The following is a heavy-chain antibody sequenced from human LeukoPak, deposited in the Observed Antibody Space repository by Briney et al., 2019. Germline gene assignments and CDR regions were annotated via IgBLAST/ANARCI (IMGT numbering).Heavy chain of an antibody. J-gene: IGHJ3*02. V-gene: IGHV3-23*01. D-gene: IGHD3-22*01. CDR1: GFTFSSYA. CDR3: VSMIVVVQLAFDI. Sequence: GGSLRLSCAASGFTFSSYAMSWVRQAPGKGLEWVSAISGSGGSTYYADSVKGRFTISRDNSKHTLYLQMNSLRAEDTAVYDCVSMIVVVQLAFDIWGQGTMVTVSS. CDR2: ISGSGGST.